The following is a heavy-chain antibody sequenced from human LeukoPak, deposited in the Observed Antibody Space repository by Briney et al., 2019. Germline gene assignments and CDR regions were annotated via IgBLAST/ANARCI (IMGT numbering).Heavy chain of an antibody. CDR3: TRDSGTYNWFDP. CDR2: IDKKDKGYATAT. J-gene: IGHJ5*02. V-gene: IGHV3-73*01. D-gene: IGHD1-26*01. CDR1: GFTFSGSA. Sequence: PGGPLKVSCAASGFTFSGSAIHWVRQSSGKGLEWVGQIDKKDKGYATATAYAASVKGRFTISRDDSINTAYLQMKSLKTEDTALYYCTRDSGTYNWFDPWGQGTLVTVSS.